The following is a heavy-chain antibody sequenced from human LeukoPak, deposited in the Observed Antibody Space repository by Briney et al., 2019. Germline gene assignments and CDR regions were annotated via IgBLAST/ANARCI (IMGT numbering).Heavy chain of an antibody. D-gene: IGHD6-19*01. J-gene: IGHJ4*02. Sequence: GGSLRLSCAASGFSLSGYWMTWVRQAPGKGLEWVGRIKSKTDGGTTDYAAPVKGRFTISRDDSKNTLYLQMNSLKTEDTAVYYCRIAVAGTGVDYWGQGTLVTVSS. CDR1: GFSLSGYW. CDR3: RIAVAGTGVDY. V-gene: IGHV3-15*01. CDR2: IKSKTDGGTT.